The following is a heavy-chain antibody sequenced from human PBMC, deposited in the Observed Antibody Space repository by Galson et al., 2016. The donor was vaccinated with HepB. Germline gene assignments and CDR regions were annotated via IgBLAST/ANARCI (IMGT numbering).Heavy chain of an antibody. CDR2: ISSSSDYI. V-gene: IGHV3-21*01. D-gene: IGHD2-2*01. CDR3: ARAMGQYQLLPFAMNV. J-gene: IGHJ6*02. CDR1: AFTFSRYS. Sequence: SLRLSCAASAFTFSRYSMSWVRQAPGEGPEWLSSISSSSDYIHYADSVKGRFTISRDNAKNSLYLHLSSLRVDDTAVYYCARAMGQYQLLPFAMNVWGQGTMVAVSS.